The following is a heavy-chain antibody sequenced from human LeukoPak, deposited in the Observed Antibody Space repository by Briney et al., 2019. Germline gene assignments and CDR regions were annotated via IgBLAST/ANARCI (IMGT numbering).Heavy chain of an antibody. V-gene: IGHV3-30*03. CDR1: VFTPSNFA. CDR2: ISFDGNNT. J-gene: IGHJ4*02. CDR3: AGVSESGWYNFDY. D-gene: IGHD6-19*01. Sequence: GGSLRLSPAAPVFTPSNFAMHSVPQALGKGVWCVAVISFDGNNTYYADSVKSRFSISRDKSKDTLHLQMSSLRDEDTAVYFCAGVSESGWYNFDYWGQGTLVTVSS.